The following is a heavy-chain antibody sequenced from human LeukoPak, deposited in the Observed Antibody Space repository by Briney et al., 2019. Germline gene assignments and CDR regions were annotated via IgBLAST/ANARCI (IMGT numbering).Heavy chain of an antibody. V-gene: IGHV3-15*01. CDR3: TTATTVTFFDY. D-gene: IGHD4-17*01. CDR1: GFTFSNAG. Sequence: GGSLRLSCAASGFTFSNAGMSWVRQAPGKGLEWVGRIKSKTDGGTTDYAAPVKGRFTISRDDSKNTLYLQMNSLKTEDTAVYYCTTATTVTFFDYWGQGTLVTVSS. J-gene: IGHJ4*02. CDR2: IKSKTDGGTT.